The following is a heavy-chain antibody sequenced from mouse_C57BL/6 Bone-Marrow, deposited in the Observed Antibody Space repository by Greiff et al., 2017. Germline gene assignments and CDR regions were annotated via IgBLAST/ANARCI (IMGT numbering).Heavy chain of an antibody. CDR1: GFSLTSYG. CDR2: IWGVGST. D-gene: IGHD2-4*01. CDR3: ARYDYDGDY. Sequence: QVQLKESGPGLVAPSQCLSITCTVSGFSLTSYGVDWVSQSPGKGLEWLGVIWGVGSTNYNSALKSRLSIRKDNSKSQVFLKMNSLQTDDTAMYCCARYDYDGDYWGQGTLVTVSA. J-gene: IGHJ3*01. V-gene: IGHV2-6*01.